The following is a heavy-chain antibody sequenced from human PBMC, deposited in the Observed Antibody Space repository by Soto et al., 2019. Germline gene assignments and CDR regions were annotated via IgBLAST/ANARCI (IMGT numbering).Heavy chain of an antibody. D-gene: IGHD3-3*01. Sequence: SETLSLTCTVSGGSINSAGYYWSWLRQHPGQGMEWIGNIYYTGSTNYNPSLKSQVVISIDTSKNHFFLNLSTVTAADKAVYYCARVQTIFGIITVFDYWGQGTLVTVSS. J-gene: IGHJ4*02. V-gene: IGHV4-31*01. CDR3: ARVQTIFGIITVFDY. CDR2: IYYTGST. CDR1: GGSINSAGYY.